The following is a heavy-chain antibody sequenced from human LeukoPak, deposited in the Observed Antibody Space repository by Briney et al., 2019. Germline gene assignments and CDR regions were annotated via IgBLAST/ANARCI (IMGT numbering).Heavy chain of an antibody. J-gene: IGHJ4*02. D-gene: IGHD3-9*01. CDR3: ARASRLLRYFDWLLPNDY. CDR2: ISAYNGNT. CDR1: GYTFTSYG. Sequence: GASVKVSCKASGYTFTSYGISWVRQAPGQGLEWMGWISAYNGNTNYAQKLQGRVTMTTDTSTSTAYMELRSLRSDDTAVDYCARASRLLRYFDWLLPNDYWGQGTLVTVSS. V-gene: IGHV1-18*01.